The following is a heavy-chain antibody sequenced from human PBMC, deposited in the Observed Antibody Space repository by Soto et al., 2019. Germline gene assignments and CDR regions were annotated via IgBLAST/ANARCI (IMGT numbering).Heavy chain of an antibody. CDR3: ARDVGYHYDGSPSGQFDF. CDR1: GNSISTTNW. Sequence: SETLSLTCVVSGNSISTTNWCSWVRQSPGKGLKWIGEIYHSGSTNYNPSLKSRVTISVDKSKNQFSLKLSSVTAADTAVYYCARDVGYHYDGSPSGQFDFWGQGTLVTVSS. D-gene: IGHD3-22*01. J-gene: IGHJ4*02. V-gene: IGHV4-4*02. CDR2: IYHSGST.